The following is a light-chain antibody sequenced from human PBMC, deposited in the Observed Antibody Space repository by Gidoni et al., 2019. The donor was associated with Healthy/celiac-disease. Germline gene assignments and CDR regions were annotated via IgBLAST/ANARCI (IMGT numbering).Light chain of an antibody. CDR1: QGISSY. V-gene: IGKV1-9*01. Sequence: DIQLTQYPSFLSASVGDRVTIPCRASQGISSYLAWYQQKPGKAPKLLIYAASTLQSGVPSRCSGSGSGTEFTLTISSLQPEDFATYYCQQLNSYPRTFGQGTRLEIK. CDR3: QQLNSYPRT. J-gene: IGKJ5*01. CDR2: AAS.